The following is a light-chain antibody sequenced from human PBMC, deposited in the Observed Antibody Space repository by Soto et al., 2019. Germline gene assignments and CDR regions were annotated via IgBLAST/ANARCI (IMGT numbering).Light chain of an antibody. Sequence: QPVLTQPASVSGSPGQSITISCTGTSSDVGGYNYVSWYQQHPGKAPKLMIYEVSNRPSGVSNRFSGSKSGNTASLTISGLQAEDEADYYCSSYTSSSPCVFGGGTQLTVL. CDR2: EVS. CDR1: SSDVGGYNY. V-gene: IGLV2-14*01. J-gene: IGLJ7*01. CDR3: SSYTSSSPCV.